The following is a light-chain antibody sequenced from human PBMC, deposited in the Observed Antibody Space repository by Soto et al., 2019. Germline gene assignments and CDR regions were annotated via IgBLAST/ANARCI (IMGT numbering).Light chain of an antibody. CDR3: SSYTGNNAWL. J-gene: IGLJ2*01. V-gene: IGLV2-14*01. CDR2: EVS. CDR1: SSDVGGYNY. Sequence: ALTQPASVSGSPGQSITLSCTGTSSDVGGYNYVSWYQQHPGKAPKLMIYEVSNRPSGVSNRFSGSKSGNTASLTISGLQAEDEADYYCSSYTGNNAWLFGGGTKLTVL.